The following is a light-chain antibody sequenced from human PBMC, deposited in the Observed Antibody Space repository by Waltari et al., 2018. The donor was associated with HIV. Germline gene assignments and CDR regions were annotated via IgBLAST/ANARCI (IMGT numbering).Light chain of an antibody. CDR2: SSN. V-gene: IGLV1-44*01. CDR1: NSNIGSNP. Sequence: QSVLTQPPSASGTPGQRVTISCSGSNSNIGSNPVNWYQQLPETAPKLLIKSSNQRPSGVPARFSASKSGTSASLAISGLQSEDESDYYCAAWDDSLKGVIFGGGTKLTVL. J-gene: IGLJ2*01. CDR3: AAWDDSLKGVI.